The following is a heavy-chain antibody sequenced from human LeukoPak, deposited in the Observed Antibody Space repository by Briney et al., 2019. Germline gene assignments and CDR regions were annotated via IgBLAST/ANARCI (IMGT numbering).Heavy chain of an antibody. J-gene: IGHJ4*02. CDR3: ARGLYSGSSYGENDY. CDR2: IYSGGST. V-gene: IGHV3-53*01. D-gene: IGHD1-26*01. Sequence: GGSLRLSCAASGFTVSSNYMSWVRQAPGKGLEWVTVIYSGGSTYYADSVMGRFTISRDNSKNTLYLQMNSLRPEDTAVYYCARGLYSGSSYGENDYWGQGTLVTVSS. CDR1: GFTVSSNY.